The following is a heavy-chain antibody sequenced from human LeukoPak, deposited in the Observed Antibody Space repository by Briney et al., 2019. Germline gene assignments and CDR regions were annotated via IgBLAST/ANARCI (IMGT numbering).Heavy chain of an antibody. V-gene: IGHV1-2*06. CDR2: INPNSGGT. D-gene: IGHD3-22*01. J-gene: IGHJ5*02. CDR1: GYTFTGYY. CDR3: ARDGVRNYYDSSGYYSWFDP. Sequence: GASVKVSCKASGYTFTGYYMHWVRQAPGQGLEWMGRINPNSGGTNYAQKFQGRVTMTRDTSISTAYMELSSLRSEDTAVYYCARDGVRNYYDSSGYYSWFDPWGQGTLVTVSS.